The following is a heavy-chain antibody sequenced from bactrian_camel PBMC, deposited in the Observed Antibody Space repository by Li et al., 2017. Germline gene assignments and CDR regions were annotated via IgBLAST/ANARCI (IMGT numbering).Heavy chain of an antibody. CDR1: GGTYSSYRSYC. J-gene: IGHJ4*01. V-gene: IGHV3-3*01. CDR3: AADYGLGPCPRDFFY. Sequence: QVQLVESGGGSVKAGESLKLSCVAFGGTYSSYRSYCMAWFRQAPGKEREGVAATYTKYNGGRTYYSDSVKGRFTISEDTASDTVFLQMNNLKVVDTAMYYCAADYGLGPCPRDFFYWGSGTQVTVSS. CDR2: TYTKYNGGRT. D-gene: IGHD5*01.